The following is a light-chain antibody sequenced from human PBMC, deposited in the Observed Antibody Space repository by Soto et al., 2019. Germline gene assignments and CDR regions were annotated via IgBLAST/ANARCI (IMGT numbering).Light chain of an antibody. CDR3: FSYTASDMWV. CDR2: AVS. J-gene: IGLJ3*02. CDR1: NSDVGAYTF. V-gene: IGLV2-11*01. Sequence: QSALTQPRSVSGSPEQSVTISCTGTNSDVGAYTFVSWYQQLPGKAPKLIISAVSYRPSGVPDRFSGSKSGNTASLTISGLQTEDEADYYCFSYTASDMWVFGGGTKLTVL.